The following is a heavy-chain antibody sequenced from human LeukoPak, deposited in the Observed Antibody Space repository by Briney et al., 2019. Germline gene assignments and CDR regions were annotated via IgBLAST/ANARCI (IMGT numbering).Heavy chain of an antibody. J-gene: IGHJ4*02. CDR3: ARNGGNSDYDY. V-gene: IGHV4-39*07. Sequence: SETLSLTCTVSGGSIRSSYYYWGWIRQPPGKGLEWIGSIYDSGSTYYNPSLKSRVTLLLDKSKNQFSLRLNSVTAADTAVYYCARNGGNSDYDYWGQGTLVTVSA. CDR1: GGSIRSSYYY. D-gene: IGHD4-23*01. CDR2: IYDSGST.